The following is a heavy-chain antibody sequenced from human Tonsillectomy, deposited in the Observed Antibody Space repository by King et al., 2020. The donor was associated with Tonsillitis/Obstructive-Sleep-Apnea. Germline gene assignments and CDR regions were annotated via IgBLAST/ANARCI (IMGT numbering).Heavy chain of an antibody. V-gene: IGHV4-4*07. CDR1: GGSMSNYY. D-gene: IGHD6-6*01. Sequence: QLQESGPGLVKPSETLSLTCSVSGGSMSNYYWSWLRQPAGKGLGWIGHIYTSGSTKYNPSLQSRVTMSLDMSKNQFSLKLNSVTAADTAVYYCAREKGFGSSSFPDYWGQGTLVTVSS. CDR2: IYTSGST. J-gene: IGHJ4*02. CDR3: AREKGFGSSSFPDY.